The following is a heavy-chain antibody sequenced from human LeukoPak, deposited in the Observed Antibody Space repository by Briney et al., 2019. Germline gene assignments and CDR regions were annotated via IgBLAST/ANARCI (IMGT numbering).Heavy chain of an antibody. Sequence: AGGSLRLSCAVSGFTLTNHGVSWVRQAPGKGLEWVSIITGTGGKYYGDSVKGRFVLSRDNSKNTVYMQMSCLRAEDTATYYCAKDYCRDGNCPFPFLDSWGQGTQVTVSS. J-gene: IGHJ4*02. CDR1: GFTLTNHG. CDR2: ITGTGGK. D-gene: IGHD2-15*01. CDR3: AKDYCRDGNCPFPFLDS. V-gene: IGHV3-23*01.